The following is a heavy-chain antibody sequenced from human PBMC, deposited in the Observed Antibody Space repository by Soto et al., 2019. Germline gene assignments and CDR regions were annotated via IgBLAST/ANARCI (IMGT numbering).Heavy chain of an antibody. D-gene: IGHD3-9*01. CDR3: AKDLGYDILTGYSYYYYYAMEV. Sequence: GASVKVSCKASGYTFTSYDINWGRQATGQGLEWMGWMNPNSGNTGYAQNFQGRVTITRDTFADTAYMELSSLRSEDTAVYYCAKDLGYDILTGYSYYYYYAMEVWG. CDR1: GYTFTSYD. J-gene: IGHJ6*02. CDR2: MNPNSGNT. V-gene: IGHV1-8*01.